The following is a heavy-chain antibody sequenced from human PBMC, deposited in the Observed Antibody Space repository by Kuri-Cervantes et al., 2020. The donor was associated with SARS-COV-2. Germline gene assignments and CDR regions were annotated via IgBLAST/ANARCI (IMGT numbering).Heavy chain of an antibody. V-gene: IGHV3-48*03. J-gene: IGHJ6*02. D-gene: IGHD2-15*01. CDR3: ARAVVPLHYYGLDF. CDR2: ISYDGSKV. Sequence: GESLKISCAASGFTFSSHEMNWVRQAPGKGLEWLSYISYDGSKVLYADSVKGRFTISRDNAKNTLYLQMSSLRVDDTAVYYCARAVVPLHYYGLDFWGQGTTVTVSS. CDR1: GFTFSSHE.